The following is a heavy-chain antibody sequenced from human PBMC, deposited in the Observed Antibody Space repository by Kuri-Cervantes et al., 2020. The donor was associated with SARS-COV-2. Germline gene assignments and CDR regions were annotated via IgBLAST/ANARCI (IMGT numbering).Heavy chain of an antibody. CDR1: GYSFTSYW. D-gene: IGHD1-7*01. J-gene: IGHJ3*02. CDR3: ARRQNYRMDDPFDI. CDR2: IYPGDSDT. V-gene: IGHV5-51*01. Sequence: GESLKISCKGSGYSFTSYWIGWVRQMPGKGLEWMGIIYPGDSDTRYSPSLQGQVTISADKSIYTAYLQWSSLKASDTAMYYCARRQNYRMDDPFDIWGQGTMVTVSS.